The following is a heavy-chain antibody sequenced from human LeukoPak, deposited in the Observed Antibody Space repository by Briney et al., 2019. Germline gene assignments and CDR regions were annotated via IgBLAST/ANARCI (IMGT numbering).Heavy chain of an antibody. CDR1: GFTFSSYS. CDR2: ISSGSSTI. V-gene: IGHV3-48*02. CDR3: ARKPPLWYYFDY. Sequence: PGGSLRLSCAASGFTFSSYSMNWVRQAAGKGLEWVSYISSGSSTIYYADSVKGRFTISRDNAKNSLYLQMNSLRDEDTAVYYCARKPPLWYYFDYWGQGTLVTVSS. J-gene: IGHJ4*02. D-gene: IGHD3-10*01.